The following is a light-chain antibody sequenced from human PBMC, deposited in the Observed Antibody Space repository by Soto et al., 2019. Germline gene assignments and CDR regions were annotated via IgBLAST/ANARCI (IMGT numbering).Light chain of an antibody. CDR3: QRNRSHT. J-gene: IGKJ4*02. CDR2: GAI. CDR1: HSVRSN. V-gene: IGKV3-15*01. Sequence: ITQWPFSVDVFPGDRATLSRRDSHSVRSNVAWYQQKPCQAPILLSDGAITRATGIPTRFSGTGSGTEFTLTSSRLQPHDFASYHRQRNRSHTFGRGTKVDIK.